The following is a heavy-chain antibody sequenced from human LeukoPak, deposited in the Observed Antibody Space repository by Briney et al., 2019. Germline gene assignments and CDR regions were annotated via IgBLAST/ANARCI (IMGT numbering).Heavy chain of an antibody. D-gene: IGHD3-22*01. CDR2: ISGRGGRT. V-gene: IGHV3-23*01. Sequence: GGSLRLSCAASGFPFTTYAMSWVRQAPGKGLEWVSAISGRGGRTYYADSVKGRFTISRDNSENTLYLQMNSLRAEDTAVYYCAKDDYYDTSGYRDWGQGTLVTVSS. J-gene: IGHJ4*02. CDR3: AKDDYYDTSGYRD. CDR1: GFPFTTYA.